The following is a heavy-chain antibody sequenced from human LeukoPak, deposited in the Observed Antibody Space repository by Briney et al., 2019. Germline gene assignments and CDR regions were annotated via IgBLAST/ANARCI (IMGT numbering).Heavy chain of an antibody. Sequence: SETLSLTCAVYGGSFSGYYWSWIRQPPGKGLEWIGEINYSGSTNYNPSLKSRVTISVDTSKNQFSLKLSSVTAADTDVYYCARVAAGWYWFGYGMDVWGQGTTVTVSS. CDR2: INYSGST. D-gene: IGHD3-10*01. V-gene: IGHV4-34*01. J-gene: IGHJ6*02. CDR1: GGSFSGYY. CDR3: ARVAAGWYWFGYGMDV.